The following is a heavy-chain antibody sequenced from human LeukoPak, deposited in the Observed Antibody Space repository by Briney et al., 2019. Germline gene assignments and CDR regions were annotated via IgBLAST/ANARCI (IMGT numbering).Heavy chain of an antibody. CDR1: GYTFTGYY. CDR3: ALGRGYCSSTSCPYNWFDP. V-gene: IGHV1-2*02. CDR2: INPNSGGT. Sequence: GASVKVSCKASGYTFTGYYMHWVRQAPGQGLEWTGWINPNSGGTNYAQKFQGRVTMTRDTSISTAYMELSRLRSDDTAVYYCALGRGYCSSTSCPYNWFDPWGQGTLVTVSS. J-gene: IGHJ5*02. D-gene: IGHD2-2*01.